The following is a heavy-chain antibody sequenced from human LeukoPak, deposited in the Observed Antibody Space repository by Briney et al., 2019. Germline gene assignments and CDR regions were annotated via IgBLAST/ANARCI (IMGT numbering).Heavy chain of an antibody. CDR2: IYYSGST. D-gene: IGHD3-10*01. J-gene: IGHJ6*02. CDR1: GGSISSYY. CDR3: ARHSSQARGHPREYYYYGMDV. V-gene: IGHV4-59*01. Sequence: SETLSLTCTVSGGSISSYYWSWIRQPPGKGLEWIGYIYYSGSTNYNPSLKSRVTISVDTSKNQFSLKLSSVTAADTAVYYCARHSSQARGHPREYYYYGMDVWGQGTTVTVSS.